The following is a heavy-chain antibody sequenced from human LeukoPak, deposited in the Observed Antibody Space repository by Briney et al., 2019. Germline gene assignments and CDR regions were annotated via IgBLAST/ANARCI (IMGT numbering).Heavy chain of an antibody. CDR2: TVGGGDGT. Sequence: GGSLRLSCAASGFTFSSTSMSWVRQAPGKGLEWVAVTVGGGDGTYYADSVKGRFTISRDNSNNTLYLQMNSLRDEDTAVYYCARAGGTGTRRVFDYWGQGTLVTVSS. J-gene: IGHJ4*02. CDR1: GFTFSSTS. CDR3: ARAGGTGTRRVFDY. D-gene: IGHD1-1*01. V-gene: IGHV3-23*01.